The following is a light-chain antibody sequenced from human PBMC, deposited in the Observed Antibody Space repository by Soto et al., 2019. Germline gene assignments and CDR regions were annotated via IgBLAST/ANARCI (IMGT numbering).Light chain of an antibody. CDR2: AAS. V-gene: IGKV1-39*01. CDR3: QQSYNIPYT. Sequence: DIQMTQSPSSLSASVGDRITITCRASQSVTKYLNWYQQKPGKAPNLLIHAASSLQSGVPPSFSGSGSGTDFTLTISSLQPEDFAIYYCQQSYNIPYTFGQGTKLEIK. J-gene: IGKJ2*01. CDR1: QSVTKY.